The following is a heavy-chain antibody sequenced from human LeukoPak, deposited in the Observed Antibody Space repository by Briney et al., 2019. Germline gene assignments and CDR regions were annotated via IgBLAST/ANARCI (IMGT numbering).Heavy chain of an antibody. Sequence: ASVKVSCKASGYTFTSYGISWVRQAPGQGLEWMGIINPSGGSTSYAQKFQGRVTMTRDTSTSTVYMELSSLRSEDTAVYYCARGGSYYIYYYYGMDVWGQGTTVTVSS. J-gene: IGHJ6*02. CDR2: INPSGGST. D-gene: IGHD1-26*01. V-gene: IGHV1-46*01. CDR3: ARGGSYYIYYYYGMDV. CDR1: GYTFTSYG.